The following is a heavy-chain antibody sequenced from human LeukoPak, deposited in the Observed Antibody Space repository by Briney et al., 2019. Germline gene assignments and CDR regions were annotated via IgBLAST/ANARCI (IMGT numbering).Heavy chain of an antibody. J-gene: IGHJ4*02. V-gene: IGHV3-7*03. CDR3: ARDRYVGATTAGDSDS. CDR2: IRQDGSEK. D-gene: IGHD1-26*01. CDR1: GFTFSSYW. Sequence: GGSLRLSCEASGFTFSSYWMNWVRQAPGKGLEWVANIRQDGSEKRYVDSVKGRFSISRDNAKNSLYLQMNSLRAEDTAVYYCARDRYVGATTAGDSDSWGQGTLVTVSS.